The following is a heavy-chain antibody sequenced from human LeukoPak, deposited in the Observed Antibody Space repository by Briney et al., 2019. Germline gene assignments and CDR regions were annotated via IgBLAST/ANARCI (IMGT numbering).Heavy chain of an antibody. Sequence: GASVKVSCKASGGTFTSYAISWVRQAPGQGLEWMGGIIPIFGTANYAQRFQGRVTITADESTSTVYMELSSLRSEDTAVYYCARDLGYYYDSSGYNNWFDPWGQGTLVSVPS. J-gene: IGHJ5*02. CDR1: GGTFTSYA. D-gene: IGHD3-22*01. CDR3: ARDLGYYYDSSGYNNWFDP. V-gene: IGHV1-69*13. CDR2: IIPIFGTA.